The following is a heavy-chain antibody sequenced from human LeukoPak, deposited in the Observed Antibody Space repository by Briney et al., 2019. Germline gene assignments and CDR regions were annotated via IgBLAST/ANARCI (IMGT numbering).Heavy chain of an antibody. Sequence: SGGCLRLSCAASGFTFSSYAMHWVRQAPGKGLEWVAVISYDGSNKYYADSVKGRFTISRDNSKNTLYLQMNSLRAEDTAVYYCARVRGSGSQPFDYWGQGTLVTVSS. J-gene: IGHJ4*02. D-gene: IGHD3-22*01. V-gene: IGHV3-30*04. CDR1: GFTFSSYA. CDR3: ARVRGSGSQPFDY. CDR2: ISYDGSNK.